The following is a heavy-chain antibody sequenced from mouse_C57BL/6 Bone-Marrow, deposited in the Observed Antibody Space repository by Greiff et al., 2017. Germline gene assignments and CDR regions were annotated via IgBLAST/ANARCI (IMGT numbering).Heavy chain of an antibody. Sequence: VQLQQSGPELVKPGASVKISCKASGYTFTDYYMNWVKQSHGKSLEWIGDINPNNGGTSYNQKFKGKDTLTVDKSSSTAYMELLSLKSEDSAVYYCASYGSSYMFAYWGQGTLVTVSA. V-gene: IGHV1-26*01. CDR2: INPNNGGT. D-gene: IGHD1-1*01. CDR1: GYTFTDYY. J-gene: IGHJ3*01. CDR3: ASYGSSYMFAY.